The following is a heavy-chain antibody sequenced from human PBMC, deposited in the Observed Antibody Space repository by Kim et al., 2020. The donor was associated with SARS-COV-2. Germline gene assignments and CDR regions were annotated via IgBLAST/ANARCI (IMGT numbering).Heavy chain of an antibody. CDR1: GGSISSSSYY. CDR2: IYYSGST. D-gene: IGHD2-15*01. V-gene: IGHV4-39*07. CDR3: ARIIVVVVAATFWFDP. J-gene: IGHJ5*02. Sequence: SETLSLTCTVSGGSISSSSYYWGWIRQPPGKGLEWIGSIYYSGSTYYNPSLKSRVTISVDTSKNQFSLKLSSVTAADTAVYYCARIIVVVVAATFWFDPWGQGTLVTVSS.